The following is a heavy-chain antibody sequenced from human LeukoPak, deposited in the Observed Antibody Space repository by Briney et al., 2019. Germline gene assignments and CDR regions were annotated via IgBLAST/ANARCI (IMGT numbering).Heavy chain of an antibody. CDR3: GRGSDYYDSSGYRFDY. V-gene: IGHV4-61*02. CDR2: IYTSGST. D-gene: IGHD3-22*01. J-gene: IGHJ4*02. Sequence: PSQTLSLTCTVSGGSISSGSYYWSWIRQPAGKGLEWIGRIYTSGSTNYNPSLKSRVTISEDMSKNQFSLKLSPVTAADTAVYYCGRGSDYYDSSGYRFDYWGQGTLVTVS. CDR1: GGSISSGSYY.